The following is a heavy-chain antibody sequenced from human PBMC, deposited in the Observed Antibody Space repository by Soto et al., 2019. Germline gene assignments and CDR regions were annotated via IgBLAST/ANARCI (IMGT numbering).Heavy chain of an antibody. CDR3: ARDLAPQRLVVAMSHYYYYYGMDV. J-gene: IGHJ6*02. Sequence: QVQLVQSGAAVKKPGASVKVSCKASGYTFTSYYMHWVRQAPGQGLEWMGIINPSGGSTSYAQKYQGRVTMTRDTSTSTVYMELSSLRSEDTAVYYCARDLAPQRLVVAMSHYYYYYGMDVWGQGTTVTVSS. V-gene: IGHV1-46*01. D-gene: IGHD3-22*01. CDR2: INPSGGST. CDR1: GYTFTSYY.